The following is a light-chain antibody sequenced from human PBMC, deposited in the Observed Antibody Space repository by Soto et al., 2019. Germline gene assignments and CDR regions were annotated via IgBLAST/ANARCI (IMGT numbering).Light chain of an antibody. J-gene: IGLJ3*02. Sequence: QSVLTQPRSVSGSPGQSVTISCTGTSSDVGAYNFVSWYQQHPGKAPKVMIYDVSKGPSGVPDRFSGSKSGNTASLTTSGLQAEDEADYYCCSYAGSYTWVFGGGTKLTVL. V-gene: IGLV2-11*01. CDR2: DVS. CDR3: CSYAGSYTWV. CDR1: SSDVGAYNF.